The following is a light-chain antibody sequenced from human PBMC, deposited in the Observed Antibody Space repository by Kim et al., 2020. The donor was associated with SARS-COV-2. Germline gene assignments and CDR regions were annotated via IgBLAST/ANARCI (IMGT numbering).Light chain of an antibody. CDR3: ISFTTVTTWV. J-gene: IGLJ3*02. V-gene: IGLV2-14*03. CDR2: AVT. Sequence: QSALTQPASVSGSPGQSITISCTGTSSDIGSYNYVSWYQQHPGKAPQLMIYAVTERPSGVSSRFSGSKSGNTASLTLSGLQAEDEADYYCISFTTVTTWVFGGGTQLTVL. CDR1: SSDIGSYNY.